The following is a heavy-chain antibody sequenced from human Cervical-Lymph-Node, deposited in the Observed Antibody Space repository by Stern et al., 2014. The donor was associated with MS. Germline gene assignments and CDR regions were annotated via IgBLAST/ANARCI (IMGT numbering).Heavy chain of an antibody. J-gene: IGHJ4*02. CDR1: GFTFSSYW. CDR3: ARGGGSSWYFGN. Sequence: EVQLVESGGGLIQPGGSLRLSCTASGFTFSSYWMDWVRQAPGPGLVLVSGLHREGTDTSYADPVKGRFTISRDNEKNTLYLQMNSLRAEDTAVYYCARGGGSSWYFGNWGQGTLVTVSS. D-gene: IGHD6-13*01. CDR2: LHREGTDT. V-gene: IGHV3-74*01.